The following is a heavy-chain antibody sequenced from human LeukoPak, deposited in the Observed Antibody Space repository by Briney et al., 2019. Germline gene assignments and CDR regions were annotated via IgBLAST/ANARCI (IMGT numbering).Heavy chain of an antibody. CDR1: GFTFSSYS. CDR3: ARDGGYCSSTTCPSTTPFDF. V-gene: IGHV3-48*01. D-gene: IGHD2-2*01. J-gene: IGHJ4*02. CDR2: ISSSSGSI. Sequence: GGSLRLSCAASGFTFSSYSLNWVRQAPGKGLEWISYISSSSGSIYYADSLNGRFTISRDNAKNSLYLQMNSLRADDTAVYYCARDGGYCSSTTCPSTTPFDFWGQGTLVTVSS.